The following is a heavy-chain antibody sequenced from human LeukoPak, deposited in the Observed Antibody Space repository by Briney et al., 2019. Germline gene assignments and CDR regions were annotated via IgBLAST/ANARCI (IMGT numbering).Heavy chain of an antibody. CDR1: GYTFTGYY. J-gene: IGHJ6*03. V-gene: IGHV1-2*02. CDR3: ARVGSYSYGYHYYYYYMDV. CDR2: INPNSGGT. D-gene: IGHD5-18*01. Sequence: GASVKVSCKASGYTFTGYYTHWVRQAPGQGLEWMGWINPNSGGTNYAQKFQGRVTMTRDTSISTAYMELSRLRSDDTAVYYCARVGSYSYGYHYYYYYMDVWGKGTTVTVSS.